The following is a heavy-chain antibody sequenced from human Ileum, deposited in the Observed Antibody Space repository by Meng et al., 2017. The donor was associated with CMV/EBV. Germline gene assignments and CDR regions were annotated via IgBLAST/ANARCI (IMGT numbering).Heavy chain of an antibody. CDR3: ARHAWEDCGGTWCYGNLEF. J-gene: IGHJ4*02. Sequence: KDNDWVRRAAGKGREWMGWMNANEGNAGNAQKFRGRVTMNRNNSITTTYMELGSLRSDNTAVYYCARHAWEDCGGTWCYGNLEFWGQGSLVTVSS. D-gene: IGHD2-2*01. CDR1: KD. CDR2: MNANEGNA. V-gene: IGHV1-8*01.